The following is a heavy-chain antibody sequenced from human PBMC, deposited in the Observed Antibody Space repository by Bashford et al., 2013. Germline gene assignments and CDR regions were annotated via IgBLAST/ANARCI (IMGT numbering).Heavy chain of an antibody. CDR1: EYTFTAYH. CDR3: ATELRFLEWLPKVG. CDR2: INPDSGAT. J-gene: IGHJ4*02. Sequence: VASVKVSCQAFEYTFTAYHLHWVRQAPGRGLEWLGWINPDSGATDYAQKFQGRVTMTEDTSTDTAYMELSSLRSEDTAVYYCATELRFLEWLPKVGWGQGTLVTVSS. V-gene: IGHV1-2*02. D-gene: IGHD3-3*01.